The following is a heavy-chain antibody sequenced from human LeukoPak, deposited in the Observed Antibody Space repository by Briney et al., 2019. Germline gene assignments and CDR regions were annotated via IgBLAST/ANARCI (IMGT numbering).Heavy chain of an antibody. V-gene: IGHV3-7*01. D-gene: IGHD4-17*01. CDR2: IKQDGSQK. CDR1: GFTFNNYC. Sequence: GGSLRLSCAASGFTFNNYCMSWVRQAPGKGLQWVANIKQDGSQKFYVDSVKGRFTISRDNTKNSLYLQMNSLRAEDTAMYYCVRGDFSDYGDYVDAFDVWGQGTMVTVS. J-gene: IGHJ3*01. CDR3: VRGDFSDYGDYVDAFDV.